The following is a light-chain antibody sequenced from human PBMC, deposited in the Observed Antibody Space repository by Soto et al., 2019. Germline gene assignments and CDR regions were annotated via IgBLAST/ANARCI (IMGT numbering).Light chain of an antibody. Sequence: QSSFVFGSSGQFFTISSPRNTRGVGNYNYVSWYQHHPGEVPKLIIFNVNNRPSGVSNRFSGSKSGNTASLTISGLQAEDEADYYCSSFTSSTTYVFGTGTKVTVL. CDR1: TRGVGNYNY. CDR2: NVN. CDR3: SSFTSSTTYV. J-gene: IGLJ1*01. V-gene: IGLV2-14*01.